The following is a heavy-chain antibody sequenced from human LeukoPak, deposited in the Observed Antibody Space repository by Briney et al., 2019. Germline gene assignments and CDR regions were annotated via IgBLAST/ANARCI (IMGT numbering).Heavy chain of an antibody. J-gene: IGHJ2*01. Sequence: PSETLSLTCTVSGVSISSYYWTWIRQPPEKGLEWIGYIYYSGSTNYNPSLKSRVTILVDTSKNQLSLNVISLTAADTAVYYCARVRIWGSEWYFDLWGRGTLVTVSS. D-gene: IGHD7-27*01. CDR2: IYYSGST. CDR3: ARVRIWGSEWYFDL. CDR1: GVSISSYY. V-gene: IGHV4-59*01.